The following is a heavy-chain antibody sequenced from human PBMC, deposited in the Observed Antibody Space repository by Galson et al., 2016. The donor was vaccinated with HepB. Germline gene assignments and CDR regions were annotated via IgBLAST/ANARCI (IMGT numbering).Heavy chain of an antibody. CDR1: GLRFSDLW. J-gene: IGHJ4*02. D-gene: IGHD3-16*02. V-gene: IGHV3-7*01. CDR2: IKGDGSLK. CDR3: AGHVI. Sequence: SLRLSCAVSGLRFSDLWMDWVRQAPGKGLEWVANIKGDGSLKFYVDSVRGRFTISRDNAKNSVYLQMNSLRAEDTAVYYCAGHVIRGQGTLVTVSS.